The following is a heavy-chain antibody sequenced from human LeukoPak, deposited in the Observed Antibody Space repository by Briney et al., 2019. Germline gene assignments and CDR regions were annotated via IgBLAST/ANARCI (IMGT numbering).Heavy chain of an antibody. D-gene: IGHD2-8*01. CDR2: IWYDGSNK. Sequence: GGSLRLSCAASGFTFSSYGMHWVRQAPGKGLEWVAVIWYDGSNKYYADSAKGRFTISRDNSKNTLYLQMNSLRAEDTAVYYCARGATFRYYDAFDIWGQGTMVTVSS. CDR1: GFTFSSYG. CDR3: ARGATFRYYDAFDI. J-gene: IGHJ3*02. V-gene: IGHV3-33*01.